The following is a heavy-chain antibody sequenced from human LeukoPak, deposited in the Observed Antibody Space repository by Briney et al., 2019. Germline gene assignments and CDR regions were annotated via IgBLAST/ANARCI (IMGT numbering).Heavy chain of an antibody. CDR2: TSGDGRTT. Sequence: GGSLRLSCAASGFTFHDYAIHWVRQSPGRGLEWVSLTSGDGRTTYADSVKGRFTISRDNSKNSLYLQMNSLRSEDTALYYCAKDIGTGWSFDYWGQGILVTVPS. J-gene: IGHJ4*02. D-gene: IGHD6-19*01. V-gene: IGHV3-43*02. CDR1: GFTFHDYA. CDR3: AKDIGTGWSFDY.